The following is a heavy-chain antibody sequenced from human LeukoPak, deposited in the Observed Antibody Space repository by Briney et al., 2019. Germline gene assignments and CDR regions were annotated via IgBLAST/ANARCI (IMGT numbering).Heavy chain of an antibody. CDR2: IYTSGST. D-gene: IGHD3-3*01. Sequence: SETLSLTCTVSGGSISSYYWSWIRQPAGKGLAWTGRIYTSGSTNYNPSLKSRVTMSVDTSKNQFSLKLSSVTAADTAVYYCARAYDFWSGYYEDYYYYYMDVWGKGTTVTVSS. V-gene: IGHV4-4*07. J-gene: IGHJ6*03. CDR1: GGSISSYY. CDR3: ARAYDFWSGYYEDYYYYYMDV.